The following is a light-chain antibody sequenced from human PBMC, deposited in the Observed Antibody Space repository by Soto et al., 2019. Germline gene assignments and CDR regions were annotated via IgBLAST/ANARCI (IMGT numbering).Light chain of an antibody. J-gene: IGKJ1*01. V-gene: IGKV1-5*01. Sequence: DIPVTPSPATLSASVDDRVAITCLASQSISSWLAWYQQKPGKAPKLLIYAASTLQSGVPSRFSGSGSGTDFTLTISSLQSEDFATYYCQQHNSYLATVGEGTKVDI. CDR2: AAS. CDR1: QSISSW. CDR3: QQHNSYLAT.